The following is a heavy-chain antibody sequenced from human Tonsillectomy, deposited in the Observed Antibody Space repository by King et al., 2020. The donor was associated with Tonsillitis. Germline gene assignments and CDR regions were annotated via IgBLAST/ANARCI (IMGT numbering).Heavy chain of an antibody. D-gene: IGHD6-19*01. CDR2: IYYSGST. CDR1: GGSISSYY. V-gene: IGHV4-59*08. J-gene: IGHJ4*02. Sequence: VQLQESGPGLVKPSETLSLTCTVSGGSISSYYWSWIRQPPGKGLEWIGYIYYSGSTNYNPSLKSRVTISVDTSKNQFSLKLSSVTAEDTAVYYCARRSRLRIEVAGPSLYNFDYWGQGTLVIVSS. CDR3: ARRSRLRIEVAGPSLYNFDY.